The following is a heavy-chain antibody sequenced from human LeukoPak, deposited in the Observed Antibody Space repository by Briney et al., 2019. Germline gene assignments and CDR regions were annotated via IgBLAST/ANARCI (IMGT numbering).Heavy chain of an antibody. V-gene: IGHV4-59*12. Sequence: NPSETLSLTCTVSGGSISRYYWNWIRQPPGKGLEWIGYIYHSGSTYYNPSLKSRVTISVDRSKNQFSLKLSSVTAADTAVSYCARGTGYCSGGSCYIWFDPWGQGTLVTVSS. CDR1: GGSISRYY. D-gene: IGHD2-15*01. CDR3: ARGTGYCSGGSCYIWFDP. CDR2: IYHSGST. J-gene: IGHJ5*02.